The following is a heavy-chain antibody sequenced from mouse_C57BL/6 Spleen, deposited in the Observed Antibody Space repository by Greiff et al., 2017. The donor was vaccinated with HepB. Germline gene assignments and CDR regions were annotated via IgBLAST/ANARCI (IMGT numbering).Heavy chain of an antibody. CDR2: IYPGSGNT. D-gene: IGHD1-1*01. CDR1: GYTFTDYY. J-gene: IGHJ3*01. Sequence: QVQLKESGAELVRPGASVKLSCKASGYTFTDYYINWVKQRPGQGLEWIARIYPGSGNTYYNEKFKGKATLTAEKSSSTAYMQLSSLTSEDSAVEFCARGGSSLWFAYWGQGTLVTVSA. V-gene: IGHV1-76*01. CDR3: ARGGSSLWFAY.